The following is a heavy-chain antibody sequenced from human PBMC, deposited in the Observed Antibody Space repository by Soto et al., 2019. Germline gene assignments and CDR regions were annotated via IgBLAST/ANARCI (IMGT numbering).Heavy chain of an antibody. CDR1: GFIFSGSA. CDR2: ILSKAGSYAT. CDR3: IRGGSPYYYDY. V-gene: IGHV3-73*01. Sequence: EVQLVESGGGLVQPGGSLKLSCAASGFIFSGSAVHWVRQASGKGLEWVGGILSKAGSYATAYPASMKGRFTISREDSENTAFLHTNSLKTEDTAVYDWIRGGSPYYYDYWGQGTLVAVSS. J-gene: IGHJ4*02.